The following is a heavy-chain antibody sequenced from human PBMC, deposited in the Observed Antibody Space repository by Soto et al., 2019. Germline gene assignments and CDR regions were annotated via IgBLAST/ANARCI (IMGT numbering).Heavy chain of an antibody. Sequence: QVQLQESGPGLVKPSETLSLTCTVSGDSVTSGTSFWTWIRQPPGKGLEWIGYSYYSGPTKYNPSLESRVTMSLHTFKNQFSLQLNSVTAADTAVYYCARGVVVDFDPWGQGTLVTVSS. CDR3: ARGVVVDFDP. CDR1: GDSVTSGTSF. CDR2: SYYSGPT. V-gene: IGHV4-61*01. D-gene: IGHD2-21*01. J-gene: IGHJ5*02.